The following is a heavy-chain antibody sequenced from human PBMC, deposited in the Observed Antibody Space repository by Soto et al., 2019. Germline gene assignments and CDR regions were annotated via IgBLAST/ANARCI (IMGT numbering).Heavy chain of an antibody. CDR1: GFTFSSYA. CDR2: ISYDGSNK. V-gene: IGHV3-30-3*01. D-gene: IGHD1-26*01. CDR3: ARVGIVGSGNPFDY. Sequence: GGSLRLSCAASGFTFSSYAMHWVRQAPGKGLEWVAVISYDGSNKYYADSVKGRFTISRDNSKNTLYLQMNSLRAEDTAVYYCARVGIVGSGNPFDYWGQGTLVTVSS. J-gene: IGHJ4*02.